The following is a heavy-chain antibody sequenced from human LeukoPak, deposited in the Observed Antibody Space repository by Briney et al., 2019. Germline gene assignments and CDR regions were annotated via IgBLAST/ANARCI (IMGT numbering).Heavy chain of an antibody. Sequence: SETLSLTCTVSGGAISSYYWSWIRQPPGKGLEWIGYIYYSGSTNYNPSLKSRVTISVDTSKNQFSLKLSSVTAADTAVYYCARKSSGYSSSWYGAFDIWGQGTMVTVSS. CDR3: ARKSSGYSSSWYGAFDI. CDR1: GGAISSYY. V-gene: IGHV4-59*01. D-gene: IGHD6-13*01. J-gene: IGHJ3*02. CDR2: IYYSGST.